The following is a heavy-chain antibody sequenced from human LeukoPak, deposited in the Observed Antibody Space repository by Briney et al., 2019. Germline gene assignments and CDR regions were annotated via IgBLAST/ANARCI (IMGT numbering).Heavy chain of an antibody. CDR1: GFTFSSYW. J-gene: IGHJ4*02. V-gene: IGHV3-74*01. Sequence: GGPLRLSCAASGFTFSSYWMHWVRQAPGKGLVWVSRINGDGSATSYADSVKGRFTISRDNAKNTLYLQMNSLGAEDTAVYYCARDDQRRDYWGQGTLVTVSS. CDR3: ARDDQRRDY. CDR2: INGDGSAT.